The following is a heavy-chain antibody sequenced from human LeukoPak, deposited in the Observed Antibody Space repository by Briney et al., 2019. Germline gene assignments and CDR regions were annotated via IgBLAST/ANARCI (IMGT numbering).Heavy chain of an antibody. Sequence: EASVKVSCKASGYTFTSYYMHWVRQAPGQGLEWMGIINPSGGSTSYAQKFRGRVTMTRDTSTSTVYMELSSLRSEDTAVYYCARGVLGDILTGYYLYYYGMDVWGQGTTVTVSS. CDR1: GYTFTSYY. J-gene: IGHJ6*02. D-gene: IGHD3-9*01. V-gene: IGHV1-46*01. CDR3: ARGVLGDILTGYYLYYYGMDV. CDR2: INPSGGST.